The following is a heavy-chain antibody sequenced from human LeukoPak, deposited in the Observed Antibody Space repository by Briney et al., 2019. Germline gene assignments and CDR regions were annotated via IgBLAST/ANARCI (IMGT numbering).Heavy chain of an antibody. V-gene: IGHV3-23*01. D-gene: IGHD3-3*01. Sequence: PGGSLRLSCAASGFTFSSFVMTWVRQAPGKGLEWVSGFDGNGPNTYYADSVKGRWTISRDNSKNTLYLQMNSLRAEDTAVYYCAKGSYDFWSGYTSFDYWGQGTLVTVSS. J-gene: IGHJ4*02. CDR3: AKGSYDFWSGYTSFDY. CDR2: FDGNGPNT. CDR1: GFTFSSFV.